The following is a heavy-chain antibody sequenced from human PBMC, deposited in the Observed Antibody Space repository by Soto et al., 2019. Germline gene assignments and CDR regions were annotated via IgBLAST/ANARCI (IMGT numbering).Heavy chain of an antibody. V-gene: IGHV3-15*07. Sequence: GGSLRLSCAASGFSFHDAWMNWVRQAPGKGQEWVGRIKSKTGGETTDYTAPVKGRFSVSRDDSKNTLYLQMNSLKTEDTAVYYCTADLIGTYYSPYDYWGQGILVTVSS. CDR1: GFSFHDAW. CDR3: TADLIGTYYSPYDY. D-gene: IGHD3-10*01. J-gene: IGHJ4*02. CDR2: IKSKTGGETT.